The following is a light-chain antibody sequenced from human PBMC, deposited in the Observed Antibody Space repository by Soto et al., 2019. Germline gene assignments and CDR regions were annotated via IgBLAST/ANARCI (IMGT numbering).Light chain of an antibody. CDR1: QGIRND. CDR3: QHYYNFPIT. J-gene: IGKJ5*01. V-gene: IGKV1-33*01. Sequence: IPSTKLPAQVPESLGARATITCRASQGIRNDLGWYQQKPGKAPKLLIYDASNLETGVPPRFSGSGSGTDFTVTICSLQPEDIATYYCQHYYNFPITCGRGTRLAIK. CDR2: DAS.